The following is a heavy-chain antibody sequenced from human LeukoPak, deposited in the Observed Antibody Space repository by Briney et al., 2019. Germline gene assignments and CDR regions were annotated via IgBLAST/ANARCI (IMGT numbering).Heavy chain of an antibody. CDR2: ISWDGGST. CDR3: AKDPGGYDPKNWFDP. CDR1: GFTFDDYT. D-gene: IGHD5-12*01. V-gene: IGHV3-43*01. J-gene: IGHJ5*02. Sequence: GGSLRLSRAASGFTFDDYTMHWVRQAPGKGLEWVSLISWDGGSTYYADSVKGRFTISRDNSKNTLYLQMNSLRAEDTAVYYCAKDPGGYDPKNWFDPWGQGTLVTVSS.